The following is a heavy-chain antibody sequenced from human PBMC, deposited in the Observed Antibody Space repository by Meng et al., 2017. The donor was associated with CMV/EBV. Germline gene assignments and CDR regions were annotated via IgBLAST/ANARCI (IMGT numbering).Heavy chain of an antibody. CDR1: GFTFDDYG. Sequence: SGFTFDDYGMSWVRQAPGKGLEWVSGINWNGGSTGYVDSVKGRFTISRDNAKNSLYLQMNSLRAEDTALYYCARREYSGSAVSPNYWGQGTLVTVSS. D-gene: IGHD1-26*01. CDR2: INWNGGST. V-gene: IGHV3-20*03. J-gene: IGHJ4*02. CDR3: ARREYSGSAVSPNY.